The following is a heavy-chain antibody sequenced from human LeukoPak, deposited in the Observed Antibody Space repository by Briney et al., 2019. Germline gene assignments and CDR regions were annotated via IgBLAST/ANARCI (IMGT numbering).Heavy chain of an antibody. CDR2: IKQDGSDQ. J-gene: IGHJ6*02. Sequence: GGSLRLSCAASGFIFSGYWMTWVRQAPGKGLERVASIKQDGSDQHYVDAVKGRCTISRDNAKNSLYLQMNNLRADDTAVYYCAKNIAAPGRDSYYLYGMDVWGQGTTVTVSS. D-gene: IGHD6-25*01. CDR1: GFIFSGYW. V-gene: IGHV3-7*01. CDR3: AKNIAAPGRDSYYLYGMDV.